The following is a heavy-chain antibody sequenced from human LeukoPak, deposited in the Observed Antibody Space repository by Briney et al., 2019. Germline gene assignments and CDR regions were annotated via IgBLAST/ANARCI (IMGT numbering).Heavy chain of an antibody. Sequence: PGGSLRLSCAASGFIFSSDYMHWVRQVPGKGLVWVSRINSDGSGRDYADSVKGRFTISRDNAKNTLYLQMNSLRAEETAVYYYARSFYYGSGSHGMDVWGQWTMVTVSS. V-gene: IGHV3-74*01. CDR2: INSDGSGR. D-gene: IGHD3-10*01. CDR1: GFIFSSDY. J-gene: IGHJ6*02. CDR3: ARSFYYGSGSHGMDV.